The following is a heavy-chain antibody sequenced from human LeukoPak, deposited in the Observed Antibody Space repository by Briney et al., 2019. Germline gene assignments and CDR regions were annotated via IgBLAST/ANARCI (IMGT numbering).Heavy chain of an antibody. J-gene: IGHJ6*03. CDR1: GYTFTSYG. Sequence: ASVKVSCKASGYTFTSYGISWVRQAPGQGLEWMGWISAYKGNTNYAQKFQGRVTMTTDTSTSTAYMELRSLRSDDTAVYYCARGPGGRSGYYPLEDNYYYYYYMDVWGKGTTVTVSS. CDR2: ISAYKGNT. CDR3: ARGPGGRSGYYPLEDNYYYYYYMDV. V-gene: IGHV1-18*01. D-gene: IGHD3-22*01.